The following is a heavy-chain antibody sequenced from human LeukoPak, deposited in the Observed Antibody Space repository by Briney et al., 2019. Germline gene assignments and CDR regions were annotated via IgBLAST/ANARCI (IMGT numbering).Heavy chain of an antibody. CDR2: IYTSGST. CDR1: GGSISSYY. D-gene: IGHD3-10*01. CDR3: ARAGHMVRGVISPGYYYYMDV. Sequence: SETLSLTCTVSGGSISSYYWSWIRQPAGKGLEWIGRIYTSGSTNYNPSLKSRVTMSVDTSKNQFSLKLSSVTAADTAVYYCARAGHMVRGVISPGYYYYMDVWGKGTTVTVSS. V-gene: IGHV4-4*07. J-gene: IGHJ6*03.